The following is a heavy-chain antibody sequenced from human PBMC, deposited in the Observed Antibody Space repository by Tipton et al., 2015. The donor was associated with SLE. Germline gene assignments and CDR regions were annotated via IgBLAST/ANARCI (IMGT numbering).Heavy chain of an antibody. CDR3: ARTSWYGSSNYYFDY. Sequence: GSLRLSCAASGFIFSDYPMSWVRQAPGKGLEWVANIKQDGSENYYVDSVKGRFTISRDNAKNSLYLQMNSLRVEDTAVYYCARTSWYGSSNYYFDYWGQGVLVTVSS. CDR1: GFIFSDYP. D-gene: IGHD6-13*01. J-gene: IGHJ4*02. V-gene: IGHV3-7*01. CDR2: IKQDGSEN.